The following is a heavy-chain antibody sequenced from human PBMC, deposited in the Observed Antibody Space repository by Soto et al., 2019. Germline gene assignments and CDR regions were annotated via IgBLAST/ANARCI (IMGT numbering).Heavy chain of an antibody. J-gene: IGHJ6*03. D-gene: IGHD3-10*01. V-gene: IGHV5-51*01. Sequence: GESLKISCKGSGYSFTSYWIGWVRQMPGKGLEWMGIIYPGDSDTRYSPSFQGQVTISADKSISTAYLQWSSLKASDTAMYYCARHMDYYCSVNYYYCSTDVCGKGTSGTGSS. CDR1: GYSFTSYW. CDR2: IYPGDSDT. CDR3: ARHMDYYCSVNYYYCSTDV.